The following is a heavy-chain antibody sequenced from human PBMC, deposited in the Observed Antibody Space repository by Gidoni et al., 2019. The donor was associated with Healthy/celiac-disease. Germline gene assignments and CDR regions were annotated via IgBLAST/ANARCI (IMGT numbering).Heavy chain of an antibody. CDR1: GGSISSGSYY. CDR3: ARDNVVVPAANYYYYYYMDV. V-gene: IGHV4-61*02. J-gene: IGHJ6*03. D-gene: IGHD2-2*01. CDR2: IYTSGST. Sequence: QVQLQESGPGLVKPSQTLSLTCTVSGGSISSGSYYGSWIRQPARKGLEWIGRIYTSGSTNYNPSLKSRVTISVDTSKNQFSLKLSSVTAADTAVYYCARDNVVVPAANYYYYYYMDVWGKGTTVTVSS.